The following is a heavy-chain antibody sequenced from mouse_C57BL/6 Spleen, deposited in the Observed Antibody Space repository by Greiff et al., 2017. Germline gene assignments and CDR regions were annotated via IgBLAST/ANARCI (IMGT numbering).Heavy chain of an antibody. CDR3: ARGPITTVVEDAMDY. V-gene: IGHV1-82*01. CDR2: IYPGDGDT. CDR1: GYAFSSSW. Sequence: VQLQQSGPELVKPGASVKISCKASGYAFSSSWMNWVKQRPGKGLEWIGRIYPGDGDTNYNGKFKGKATLTADKSSSTAYMQLSSLTSEVSAVYFCARGPITTVVEDAMDYWGQGTSVTVSS. D-gene: IGHD1-1*01. J-gene: IGHJ4*01.